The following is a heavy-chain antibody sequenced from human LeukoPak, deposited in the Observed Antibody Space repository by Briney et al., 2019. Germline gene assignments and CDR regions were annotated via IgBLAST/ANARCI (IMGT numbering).Heavy chain of an antibody. CDR2: IYFSGST. V-gene: IGHV4-39*01. Sequence: SETLSLTCTDSGGSITSSSYYWDWIRQPPGKGLEWIGIIYFSGSTYCNPSLKSRVTISVDTSKNQFSLKLSSVTAADTAVYYCARRRFGDSALDYWGQGTMVSVSS. CDR3: ARRRFGDSALDY. D-gene: IGHD3-16*01. CDR1: GGSITSSSYY. J-gene: IGHJ4*02.